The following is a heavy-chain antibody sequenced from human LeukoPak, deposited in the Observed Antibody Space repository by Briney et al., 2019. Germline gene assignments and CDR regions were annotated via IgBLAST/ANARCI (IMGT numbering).Heavy chain of an antibody. Sequence: SETLSLTCTVSGGSISSYYWSWIRQPPGKGLEWIGYIYYSGSTNYNPSLKSRVTISVDTSKNQFSLKLSSVTAADTAVYYCARGRIAAAGTGLYYYGMDVWGQGTTVTVSS. CDR2: IYYSGST. D-gene: IGHD6-13*01. V-gene: IGHV4-59*01. CDR1: GGSISSYY. J-gene: IGHJ6*02. CDR3: ARGRIAAAGTGLYYYGMDV.